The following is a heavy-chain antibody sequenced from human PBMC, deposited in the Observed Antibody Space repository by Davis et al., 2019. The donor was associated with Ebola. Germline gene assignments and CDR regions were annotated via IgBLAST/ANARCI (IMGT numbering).Heavy chain of an antibody. Sequence: GESLKISCAASGFTFSSYSMNWVRQAPGKGLEWVSSISSSSSYIYYADSVKGRFTISRDNAKNSLYLQMNRLRAEDTAVYYCARGVAAAGRGPYWGQGTLVTVSS. J-gene: IGHJ4*02. D-gene: IGHD6-13*01. CDR1: GFTFSSYS. CDR2: ISSSSSYI. V-gene: IGHV3-21*01. CDR3: ARGVAAAGRGPY.